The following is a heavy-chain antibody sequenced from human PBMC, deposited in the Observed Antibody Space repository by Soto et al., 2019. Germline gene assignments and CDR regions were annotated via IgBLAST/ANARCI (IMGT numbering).Heavy chain of an antibody. CDR1: GGSIRSGGYS. J-gene: IGHJ4*01. V-gene: IGHV4-30-2*01. CDR3: DIVPDY. Sequence: QLQLQESGSGLVKPSQTLYLTCAVSGGSIRSGGYSWSWMRQPPGKGLEWIGYIYHSGSTYYNQSLNSRVTISVDRYKHQFSRKMSSVTAADTAVYYCDIVPDYWGHGTLVTVS. CDR2: IYHSGST.